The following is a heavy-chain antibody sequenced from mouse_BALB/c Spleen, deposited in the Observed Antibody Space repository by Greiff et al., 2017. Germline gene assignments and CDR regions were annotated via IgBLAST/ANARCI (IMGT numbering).Heavy chain of an antibody. J-gene: IGHJ4*01. CDR1: GYTFTSYW. D-gene: IGHD2-3*01. Sequence: QVHVKQSGAELAKPGASVKMSCKASGYTFTSYWMHWVKQRPGQGLEWIGYINPSTGYTEYNQKFKDKATLTADKSSSTAYMQLSSLTSEDSAVYYCARWGYDGYYYYAMDYWGQGTSVTVSS. CDR2: INPSTGYT. V-gene: IGHV1-7*01. CDR3: ARWGYDGYYYYAMDY.